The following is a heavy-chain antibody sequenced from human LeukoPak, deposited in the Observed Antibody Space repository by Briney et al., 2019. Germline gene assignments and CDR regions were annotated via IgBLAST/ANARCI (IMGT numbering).Heavy chain of an antibody. CDR1: GGSISSSSYY. D-gene: IGHD5-18*01. Sequence: SETLSLTCTVSGGSISSSSYYWGWIRQPPGKGLEWIGSIYYSGSTYYNPSLKSRVTISVDTSKNQFSLKLSSVTAADTAVYYCARASRIQLWLASAFDIWGQGTMVTVSS. J-gene: IGHJ3*02. V-gene: IGHV4-39*07. CDR2: IYYSGST. CDR3: ARASRIQLWLASAFDI.